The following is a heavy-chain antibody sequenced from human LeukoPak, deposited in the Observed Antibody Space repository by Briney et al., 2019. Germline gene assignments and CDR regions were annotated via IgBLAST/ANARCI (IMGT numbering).Heavy chain of an antibody. CDR3: ARAGSMIENNLDI. J-gene: IGHJ3*02. V-gene: IGHV1-69*05. D-gene: IGHD3-22*01. Sequence: GASVKVSCKASGYTFSTYGFSWERQAPGQGLEWMGGIIPIFGTANYAQKFQGRVTITTDESTSTAYMELSSLRSEDTAVYYCARAGSMIENNLDIWGQGTMVTVSS. CDR2: IIPIFGTA. CDR1: GYTFSTYG.